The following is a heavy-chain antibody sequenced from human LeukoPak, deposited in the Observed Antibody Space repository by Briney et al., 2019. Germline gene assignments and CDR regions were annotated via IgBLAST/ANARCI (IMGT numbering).Heavy chain of an antibody. J-gene: IGHJ5*02. D-gene: IGHD1-7*01. V-gene: IGHV3-21*01. CDR2: ISSSSSYI. CDR1: GFTFSSYS. CDR3: ARDARDWNYNWFDP. Sequence: GGSLRLSCAASGFTFSSYSMNWVRQAPGKGLEWVSSISSSSSYIYYADSVNGRFTISRDNAKNSLYLQMNSLRAEDTAVYYCARDARDWNYNWFDPWGQGTLVTVSS.